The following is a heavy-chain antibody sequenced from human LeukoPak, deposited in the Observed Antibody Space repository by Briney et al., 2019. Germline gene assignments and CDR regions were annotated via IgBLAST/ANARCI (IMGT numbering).Heavy chain of an antibody. CDR1: GGTFSNYP. CDR3: ATEDAAAVYFQH. D-gene: IGHD6-25*01. V-gene: IGHV1-69*06. J-gene: IGHJ1*01. Sequence: ASVKVSCKASGGTFSNYPIGWVRQAPGQGVEWVGRIIPLFGTTTYAQNFQGRVTITADKSTRTAYMELSSLSSEDTAMYYCATEDAAAVYFQHWGQGTLVTVSS. CDR2: IIPLFGTT.